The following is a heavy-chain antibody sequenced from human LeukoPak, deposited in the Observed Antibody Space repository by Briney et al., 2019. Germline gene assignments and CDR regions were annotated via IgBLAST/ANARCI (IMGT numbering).Heavy chain of an antibody. Sequence: GGSLRLSCAASGFTFSSYAMHWVRQAPGKGLEYVSAISSNGGSTYYANSVKGRFTISRNNSKNTLYLQMGSLRAEDTALYYCARAAAETGAFRDNWFDPWGQGTLVTVSS. J-gene: IGHJ5*02. V-gene: IGHV3-64*01. D-gene: IGHD6-19*01. CDR1: GFTFSSYA. CDR3: ARAAAETGAFRDNWFDP. CDR2: ISSNGGST.